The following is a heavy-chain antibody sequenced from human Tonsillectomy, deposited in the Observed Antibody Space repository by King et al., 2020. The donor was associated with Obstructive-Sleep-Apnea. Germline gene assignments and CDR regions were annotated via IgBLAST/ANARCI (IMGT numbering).Heavy chain of an antibody. CDR1: GGSISSSNYY. D-gene: IGHD2-21*02. Sequence: QLQESGPGLVKPSETLSLTCTVSGGSISSSNYYWGWIRQPPGKGLEWIGSISYTGTAYYSPSLKSRVTISVDTSKNQFSLRLNSGTAADTAGYYCARQAFVVVTTIKSWHFDLWGRGTLVTVSS. J-gene: IGHJ2*01. V-gene: IGHV4-39*01. CDR3: ARQAFVVVTTIKSWHFDL. CDR2: ISYTGTA.